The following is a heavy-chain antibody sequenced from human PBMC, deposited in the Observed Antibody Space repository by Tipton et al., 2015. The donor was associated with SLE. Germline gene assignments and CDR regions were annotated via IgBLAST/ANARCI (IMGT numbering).Heavy chain of an antibody. V-gene: IGHV4-39*07. J-gene: IGHJ4*02. D-gene: IGHD6-6*01. Sequence: LRLSCTVSGGSISSSSYYWGWVRQPPGKGLEWIGSIYYSGSTHYNPSLKSRVTISVDTSKNQFSLKLSSVTAADTAVYYCRVEPVDYWGQGTLVTVSS. CDR3: RVEPVDY. CDR1: GGSISSSSYY. CDR2: IYYSGST.